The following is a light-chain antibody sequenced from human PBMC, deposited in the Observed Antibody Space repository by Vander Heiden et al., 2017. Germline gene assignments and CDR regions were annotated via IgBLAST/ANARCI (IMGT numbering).Light chain of an antibody. CDR3: QQYNSYSPYT. Sequence: QMAHSPSPLSASVGDRVTITCRASQSVSSWLAWYQQKPGKAPKLLIYKASSLESGVPSRFSGSGSGTEFTLTISSLQPDDFATYYCQQYNSYSPYTFGQGTKLEIK. CDR1: QSVSSW. CDR2: KAS. V-gene: IGKV1-5*03. J-gene: IGKJ2*01.